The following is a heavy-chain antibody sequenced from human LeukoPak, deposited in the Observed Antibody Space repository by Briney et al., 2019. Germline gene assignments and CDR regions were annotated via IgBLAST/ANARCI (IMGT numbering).Heavy chain of an antibody. J-gene: IGHJ4*02. CDR1: GGSISSSSYY. Sequence: SETLSLTCTVSGGSISSSSYYWGWIRQPPGKGLEWIGSIYYSGSTYYNPSLKSRVTISVDTSKNQFSLKLSSVTAADTAVYYCARHGSYRPLDYWGQGTLVTVSS. CDR2: IYYSGST. D-gene: IGHD3-10*01. CDR3: ARHGSYRPLDY. V-gene: IGHV4-39*01.